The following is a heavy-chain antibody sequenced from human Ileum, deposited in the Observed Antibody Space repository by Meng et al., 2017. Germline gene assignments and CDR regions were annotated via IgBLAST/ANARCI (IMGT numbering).Heavy chain of an antibody. CDR3: TRGYSGNYGKFDP. CDR2: INSDGSST. J-gene: IGHJ5*02. CDR1: GRTLSNEW. D-gene: IGHD1-26*01. Sequence: LVEAGGGLFPHGVPLRLSLVACGRTLSNEWMDWVRQAPGKGLVWVSRINSDGSSTYYADSVKGRLTISRDNAKNTVYLQMNSLRDEDTAVYYCTRGYSGNYGKFDPWGQGTLVTVSS. V-gene: IGHV3-74*01.